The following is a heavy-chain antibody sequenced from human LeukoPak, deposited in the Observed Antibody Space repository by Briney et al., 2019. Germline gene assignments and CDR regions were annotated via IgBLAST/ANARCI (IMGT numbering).Heavy chain of an antibody. J-gene: IGHJ4*02. D-gene: IGHD1-14*01. CDR3: ARDGTYNSFDY. CDR2: IYYSGST. CDR1: GGSISSYY. Sequence: PSETLSLTCAVSGGSISSYYWSWIRQPPGKGLEWIGYIYYSGSTNYNPSLKSRVTISVDTSKNQFSLKLSSVTAADTAMYYCARDGTYNSFDYWGQGTLVTVSS. V-gene: IGHV4-59*12.